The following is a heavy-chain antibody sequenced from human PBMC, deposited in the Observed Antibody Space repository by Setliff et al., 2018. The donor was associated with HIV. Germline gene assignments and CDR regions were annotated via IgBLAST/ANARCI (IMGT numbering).Heavy chain of an antibody. J-gene: IGHJ1*01. V-gene: IGHV4-39*07. CDR1: GGSISGYY. CDR3: ARVPTSSWYVTTQRTKEYFHH. D-gene: IGHD6-13*01. CDR2: IYYSGNT. Sequence: SETLSLTCNVSGGSISGYYWGWIRQPPGKGLEWIGSIYYSGNTYYNPSLKSRVTISTDTSRNQFSLRLSSVTAADTAIYYCARVPTSSWYVTTQRTKEYFHHWGQGTLVTVSS.